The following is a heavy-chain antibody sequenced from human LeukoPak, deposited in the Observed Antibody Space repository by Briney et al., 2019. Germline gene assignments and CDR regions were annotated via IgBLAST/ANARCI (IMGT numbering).Heavy chain of an antibody. V-gene: IGHV3-23*01. CDR3: AKHTDYYDSSGCDY. CDR2: ISGSGGST. D-gene: IGHD3-22*01. J-gene: IGHJ4*02. Sequence: GGSLRLSCAASGFTFSSYAMSWVRQAPGKGLEWVSAISGSGGSTYYADSVKGRFTISRDNSKNTLYLQMNSLRAEDTAVYYCAKHTDYYDSSGCDYWGQGTLVTVSS. CDR1: GFTFSSYA.